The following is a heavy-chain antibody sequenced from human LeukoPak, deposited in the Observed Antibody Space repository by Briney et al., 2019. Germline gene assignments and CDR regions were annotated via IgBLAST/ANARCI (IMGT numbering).Heavy chain of an antibody. CDR1: GFTFGDYA. D-gene: IGHD3-22*01. Sequence: GGSLRLSCTASGFTFGDYAMSWVRLAPGKGLEWVGFIRSKAYGGTTEYAASVKGRFTISRDDSKSIAYLQMNSLKTEDTAVYYCTRDGVPYYYDSSGYYLYYFDYWGQGTLVTVSS. V-gene: IGHV3-49*04. CDR2: IRSKAYGGTT. J-gene: IGHJ4*02. CDR3: TRDGVPYYYDSSGYYLYYFDY.